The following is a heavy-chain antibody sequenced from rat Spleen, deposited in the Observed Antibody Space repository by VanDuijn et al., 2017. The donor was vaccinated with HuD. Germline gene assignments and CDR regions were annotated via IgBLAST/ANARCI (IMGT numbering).Heavy chain of an antibody. V-gene: IGHV5-31*01. CDR3: TRENWVLDY. D-gene: IGHD5-1*01. Sequence: EVQLVESGGGLVQPGRSLKLSCVASGFTFNNYWMTWIRQAPGKGLEWVASITNTGGNIYYPDSVKGRFTISRDNAQNTLYLQMNSLRSEDTATYYCTRENWVLDYWGQGVIVTVSS. CDR1: GFTFNNYW. J-gene: IGHJ2*01. CDR2: ITNTGGNI.